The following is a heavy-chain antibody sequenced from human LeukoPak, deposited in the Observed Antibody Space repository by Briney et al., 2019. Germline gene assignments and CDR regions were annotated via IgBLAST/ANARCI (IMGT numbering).Heavy chain of an antibody. D-gene: IGHD3-22*01. CDR3: AKDLLQTFFFDSSGYYSDAFGT. J-gene: IGHJ3*02. Sequence: PGGSLRLSCAASDFTVSSYFMSWVRQAPGKGPEWVSVIHSGGSTLYADSVKGRFTISRDNSKNTLSLHMNTLRAEDTAVYYCAKDLLQTFFFDSSGYYSDAFGTWGQGTMVTVSP. V-gene: IGHV3-53*01. CDR2: IHSGGST. CDR1: DFTVSSYF.